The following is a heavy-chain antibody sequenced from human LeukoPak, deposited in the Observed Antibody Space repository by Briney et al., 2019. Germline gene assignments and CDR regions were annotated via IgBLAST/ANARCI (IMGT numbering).Heavy chain of an antibody. CDR2: ISWDGGST. V-gene: IGHV3-43D*03. CDR3: AKGYSSSWYFDY. Sequence: GGSLRLSSAASGFTFDNYAMQWVRQAPGKGLEWVSLISWDGGSTYYVDSVKGRFTISRDNSKNTLYLQMNSLRAEDTAVYYCAKGYSSSWYFDYWGQGTLVTVSS. J-gene: IGHJ4*02. CDR1: GFTFDNYA. D-gene: IGHD6-13*01.